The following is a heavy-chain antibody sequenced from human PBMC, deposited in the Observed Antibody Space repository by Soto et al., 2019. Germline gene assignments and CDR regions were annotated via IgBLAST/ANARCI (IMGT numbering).Heavy chain of an antibody. CDR3: VKDLSGYRFAGLDY. D-gene: IGHD5-18*01. Sequence: GGSLRLSCSASGFTFSSYAMHWVRQAPGKGLEYVSAISSNGGSTYYADSVKGRFTISRDNSKNTLYLKMSSLGAEDTAVYYCVKDLSGYRFAGLDYWGQGTLVTVSS. J-gene: IGHJ4*02. CDR1: GFTFSSYA. CDR2: ISSNGGST. V-gene: IGHV3-64D*08.